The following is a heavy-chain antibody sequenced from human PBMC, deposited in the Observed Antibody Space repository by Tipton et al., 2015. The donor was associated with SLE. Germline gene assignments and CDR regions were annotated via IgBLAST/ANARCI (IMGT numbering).Heavy chain of an antibody. D-gene: IGHD6-6*01. CDR3: AREGRREQLALDY. J-gene: IGHJ4*02. Sequence: LRLSCTVSGDSISSGSYYWGWIRQPPGKGLEWIGSIYYSGSTYYNPSLKSRVTISVDTSKNQFSLKLSSVTAADTAVYYCAREGRREQLALDYWGQGTLVTVSS. CDR2: IYYSGST. V-gene: IGHV4-39*07. CDR1: GDSISSGSYY.